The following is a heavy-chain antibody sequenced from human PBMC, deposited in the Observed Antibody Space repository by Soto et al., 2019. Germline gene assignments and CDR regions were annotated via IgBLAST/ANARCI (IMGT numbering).Heavy chain of an antibody. D-gene: IGHD2-15*01. CDR2: ISGSGGST. Sequence: PGGSLSLSSAACGLTFSSYAMNWVRQAPGKGLEWVSAISGSGGSTYYADSVKGRFTISRDNTKNTLYLQMNSLRAEDTAVYFCAKSLSVVLVPSTLGGNNWFDPWGQGTLVTVSS. CDR1: GLTFSSYA. V-gene: IGHV3-23*01. J-gene: IGHJ5*02. CDR3: AKSLSVVLVPSTLGGNNWFDP.